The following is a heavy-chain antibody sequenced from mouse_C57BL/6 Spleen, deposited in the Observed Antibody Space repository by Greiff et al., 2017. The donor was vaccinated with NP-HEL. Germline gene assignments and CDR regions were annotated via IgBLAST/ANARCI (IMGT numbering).Heavy chain of an antibody. CDR3: ARRELGQSNWYFDV. CDR2: ISNLAYSI. D-gene: IGHD4-1*01. V-gene: IGHV5-15*01. CDR1: GFTFSDYG. J-gene: IGHJ1*03. Sequence: EVQLVESGGGLVQPGGSLKLSCAASGFTFSDYGMAWVRQAPRKGPEWVAFISNLAYSIYYADTVTGRFTISRENAKNTLYLEMSSLRSEDTAMYYCARRELGQSNWYFDVWGTGTTVTVSS.